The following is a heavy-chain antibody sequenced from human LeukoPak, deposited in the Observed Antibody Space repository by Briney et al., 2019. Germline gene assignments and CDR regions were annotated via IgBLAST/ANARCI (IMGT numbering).Heavy chain of an antibody. V-gene: IGHV3-33*01. Sequence: PGGSLRLSCAASGFTFSSYGMHWVRQAPGKGLEWVAVIWYDGSNKYYADSVKGRFTISRDNSKNTLYLQMNSLRAEDTAVYYCARGGPGGFGELLWYYYYYYMDVWGXXT. D-gene: IGHD3-10*01. CDR1: GFTFSSYG. CDR3: ARGGPGGFGELLWYYYYYYMDV. J-gene: IGHJ6*03. CDR2: IWYDGSNK.